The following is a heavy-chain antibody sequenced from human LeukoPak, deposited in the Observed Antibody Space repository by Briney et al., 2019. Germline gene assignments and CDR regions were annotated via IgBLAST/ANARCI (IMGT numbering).Heavy chain of an antibody. V-gene: IGHV4-31*03. CDR1: GGSISSGGYY. CDR2: IYYSGST. D-gene: IGHD2-2*02. CDR3: ARAGDPRYCSSTSCYSSVTNLYYYYMDV. Sequence: SEPLSLTCTVSGGSISSGGYYWSWIRQHPGKGLEWIGYIYYSGSTYYNPSLKSRVTISVDTSKNQFSLKLSSVTAADTAVYYCARAGDPRYCSSTSCYSSVTNLYYYYMDVWGKGTTVTVTS. J-gene: IGHJ6*03.